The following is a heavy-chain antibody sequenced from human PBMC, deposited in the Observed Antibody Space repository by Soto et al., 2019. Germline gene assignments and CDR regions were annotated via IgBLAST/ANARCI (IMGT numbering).Heavy chain of an antibody. CDR2: ISYDGSNK. V-gene: IGHV3-30*18. Sequence: GGSLRLSCAASGFTFSSYGMHWVRQAPGKGLEWVAVISYDGSNKYYADSVKGRFTISRDNSKNTLYLQMNSLRAEDTAVYYCAKDLYYYGSGDQIDYWGQGTLVTVSS. J-gene: IGHJ4*02. CDR3: AKDLYYYGSGDQIDY. CDR1: GFTFSSYG. D-gene: IGHD3-10*01.